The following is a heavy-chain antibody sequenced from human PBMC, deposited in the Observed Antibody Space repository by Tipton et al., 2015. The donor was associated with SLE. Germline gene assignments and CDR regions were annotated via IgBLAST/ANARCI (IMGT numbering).Heavy chain of an antibody. CDR2: IYTTEDT. J-gene: IGHJ4*02. Sequence: TLSLTCTVSGGPVSRSYCSWIRQSAGKGLEWIGRIYTTEDTKYNPSLKRRVTMSVDTSKNQFSLRLTSVTAADTAIYYCATGSWTTFDYWGQGTVVTVSS. CDR1: GGPVSRSY. V-gene: IGHV4-4*07. D-gene: IGHD2-15*01. CDR3: ATGSWTTFDY.